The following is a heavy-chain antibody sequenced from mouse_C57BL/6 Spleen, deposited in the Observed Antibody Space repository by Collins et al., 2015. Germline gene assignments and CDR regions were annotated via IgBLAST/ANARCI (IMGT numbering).Heavy chain of an antibody. J-gene: IGHJ2*01. CDR3: ARRLGSSPFDY. CDR2: IYPGTNST. V-gene: IGHV1-55*01. CDR1: DYTFTSYW. Sequence: QVQLQQPGAELVKPGASVKMPCKASDYTFTSYWITWVKQRPGQGLEWIEDIYPGTNSTNYNEKFRSKATLTVDTSSSTAYMQLSSLTSEDSAVYYCARRLGSSPFDYWGQGTTVTVSS. D-gene: IGHD1-1*01.